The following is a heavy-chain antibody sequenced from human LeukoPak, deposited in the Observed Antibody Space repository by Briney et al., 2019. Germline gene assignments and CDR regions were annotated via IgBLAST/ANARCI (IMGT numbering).Heavy chain of an antibody. CDR2: VQYDGSNK. Sequence: GGSLRLSCAASGFTLSCCGMHWVRQAPGKGLEWVAFVQYDGSNKYYADSVKGRFTISRDNSKNTLYLRMNSLRAEDTAVYYCAKEKGLRRGNDAFDIWGQGTMVTVSS. CDR1: GFTLSCCG. CDR3: AKEKGLRRGNDAFDI. D-gene: IGHD5-12*01. J-gene: IGHJ3*02. V-gene: IGHV3-30*02.